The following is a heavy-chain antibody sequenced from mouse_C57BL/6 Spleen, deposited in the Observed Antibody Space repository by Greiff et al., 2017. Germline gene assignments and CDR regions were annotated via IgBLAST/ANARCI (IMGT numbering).Heavy chain of an antibody. CDR3: ARSLYGSSYEFAY. CDR2: ISSGSSTI. Sequence: EVQLQESGGGLVKPGGSLKLSCAASGFTFSDYGMHWVRQAPEKGLEWVAYISSGSSTIYYADTVKGRFTLSRDNAKNTLFLQMTSLRSEDTAMYYCARSLYGSSYEFAYWGQGTLVTVSA. J-gene: IGHJ3*01. D-gene: IGHD1-1*01. V-gene: IGHV5-17*01. CDR1: GFTFSDYG.